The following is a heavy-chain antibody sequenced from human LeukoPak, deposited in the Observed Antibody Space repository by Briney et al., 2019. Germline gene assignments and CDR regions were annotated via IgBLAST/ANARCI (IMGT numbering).Heavy chain of an antibody. V-gene: IGHV3-74*01. Sequence: GGSLRLSCAASGFTYTTYWMHWVRQAPGKGLVWVSHINSDGSITSYADSVKGRFTISKDNAKNTLYLQMNSLRAEDTAVYYCARDAVDTANAVWGQGTTVTVSS. CDR1: GFTYTTYW. CDR3: ARDAVDTANAV. J-gene: IGHJ6*02. D-gene: IGHD5-18*01. CDR2: INSDGSIT.